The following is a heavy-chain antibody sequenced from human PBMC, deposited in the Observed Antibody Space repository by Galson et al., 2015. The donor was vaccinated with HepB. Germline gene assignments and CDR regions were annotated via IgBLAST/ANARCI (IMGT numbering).Heavy chain of an antibody. D-gene: IGHD6-19*01. CDR2: ITSDNYI. Sequence: SLRLSCAASGFIFSTYNMNWVRQAPGKGLEWVSLITSDNYIYYADSVKGRFTISRDNAKNPLYLQMDSLRAEDTAVYYCARDLSSGWYVEYWGQGTLVTVSS. CDR1: GFIFSTYN. V-gene: IGHV3-21*01. CDR3: ARDLSSGWYVEY. J-gene: IGHJ4*02.